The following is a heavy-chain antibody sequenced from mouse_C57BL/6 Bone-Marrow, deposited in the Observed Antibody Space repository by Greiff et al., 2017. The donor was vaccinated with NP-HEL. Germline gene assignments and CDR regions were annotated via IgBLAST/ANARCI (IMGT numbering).Heavy chain of an antibody. V-gene: IGHV1-82*01. CDR3: ARGATIVTHYAMDY. CDR2: IYPGDGDT. CDR1: GYAFSSSW. Sequence: QVQLKQSGHELVKPGASVKISCKASGYAFSSSWMNWVKQRPGKGLEWIGRIYPGDGDTNYNGKFKGKATLTADKSSSTAYMQLSSLTSEDSAVYFCARGATIVTHYAMDYWGQGTSVTVSS. D-gene: IGHD2-5*01. J-gene: IGHJ4*01.